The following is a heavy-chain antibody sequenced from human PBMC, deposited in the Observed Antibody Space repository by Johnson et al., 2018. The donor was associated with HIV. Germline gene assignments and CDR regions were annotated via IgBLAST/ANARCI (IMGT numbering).Heavy chain of an antibody. CDR3: AKGRTYYYDSSGSPWDAFDI. D-gene: IGHD3-22*01. V-gene: IGHV3-66*02. CDR1: GFTVSSNY. J-gene: IGHJ3*02. CDR2: IYSGGST. Sequence: VQLVESGGGLVQPGGSLRLSCAASGFTVSSNYMSWVRQAPGKGLEWVSVIYSGGSTYYADSVQGRFTISRDNSKNTLYLQMNSLRAEDTAVYYCAKGRTYYYDSSGSPWDAFDIWGQGTMVTVSS.